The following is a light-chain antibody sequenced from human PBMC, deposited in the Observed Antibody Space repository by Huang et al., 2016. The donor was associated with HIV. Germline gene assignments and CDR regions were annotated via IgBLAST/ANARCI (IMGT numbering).Light chain of an antibody. CDR3: QQYQSVPWT. CDR2: ATS. V-gene: IGKV1-NL1*01. CDR1: QGISQS. J-gene: IGKJ1*01. Sequence: DIQMTQSPSSLSASVGDRVTIICLASQGISQSLAGYQQKPGKAPKLLLYATSKLESGVPSRFSGSGSGTHYTLTISTLQPEDLATYYCQQYQSVPWTFGQGTKVAI.